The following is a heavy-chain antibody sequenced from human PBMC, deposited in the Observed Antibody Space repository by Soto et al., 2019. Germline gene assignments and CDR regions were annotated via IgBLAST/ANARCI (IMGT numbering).Heavy chain of an antibody. CDR3: ARRYCITTSCSLDY. Sequence: SETLSLTCTFSGGSISSNYWSWIRQSPGQGLEWIGYISYSGITNYNPSLKSRVTISVDTSKNHFSLKLSSVTAADTAVYFCARRYCITTSCSLDYWGQGILVTVSS. CDR1: GGSISSNY. CDR2: ISYSGIT. D-gene: IGHD2-2*01. V-gene: IGHV4-59*01. J-gene: IGHJ4*02.